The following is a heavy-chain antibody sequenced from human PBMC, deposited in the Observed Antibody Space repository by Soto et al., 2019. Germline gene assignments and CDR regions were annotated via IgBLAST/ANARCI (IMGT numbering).Heavy chain of an antibody. CDR1: GFTFGASA. CDR2: IGSKGGTYAT. V-gene: IGHV3-73*01. D-gene: IGHD5-12*01. J-gene: IGHJ4*02. Sequence: GGSLRLSCAASGFTFGASALQWVRQASGKGLEWLGRIGSKGGTYATAYAASVKGRFTISRDNSKNTLYLQMNSLRAEDTAVYYCAKDVRPDGFWDCDYWGQGTLVTVSS. CDR3: AKDVRPDGFWDCDY.